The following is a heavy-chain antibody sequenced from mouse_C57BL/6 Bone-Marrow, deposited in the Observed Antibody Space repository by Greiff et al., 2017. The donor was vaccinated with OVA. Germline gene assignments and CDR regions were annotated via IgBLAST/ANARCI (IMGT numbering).Heavy chain of an antibody. J-gene: IGHJ1*03. V-gene: IGHV3-6*01. CDR2: ISYDGSN. CDR1: GYSITSGYY. CDR3: AFYYGSSYWYFDV. Sequence: ESGPGLVKPSQSLSLTCSVTGYSITSGYYWNWIRQFPGNKLEWMGYISYDGSNNYNPSLKNRISITRDTSKNQFFLKLNSVTTEDTATYYCAFYYGSSYWYFDVWGTGTTVTVSS. D-gene: IGHD1-1*01.